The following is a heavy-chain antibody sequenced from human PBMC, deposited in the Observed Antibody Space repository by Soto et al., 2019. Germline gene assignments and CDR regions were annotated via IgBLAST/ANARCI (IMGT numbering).Heavy chain of an antibody. D-gene: IGHD2-15*01. J-gene: IGHJ5*02. Sequence: QVQLQESGPGLVKPSETLSLTCTVSGGSISSYYWSWFRQPPGKGMEGIGYIYYSGSTNYNPSLKSRVTIPVDTSKNHFSLKLSSVTAADTAVYYCARGGCSGGSCYANWFDPLGQGTLVTVSS. CDR3: ARGGCSGGSCYANWFDP. CDR1: GGSISSYY. V-gene: IGHV4-59*01. CDR2: IYYSGST.